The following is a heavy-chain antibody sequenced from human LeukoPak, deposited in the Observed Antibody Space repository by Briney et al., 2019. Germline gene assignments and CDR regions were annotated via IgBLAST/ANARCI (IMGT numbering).Heavy chain of an antibody. CDR2: IYSGGST. J-gene: IGHJ4*02. D-gene: IGHD6-13*01. CDR1: GFTVSSNH. CDR3: ASHSSSWYGFDY. V-gene: IGHV3-53*01. Sequence: PGGSLRLSCAPSGFTVSSNHMSWVRQAPGKGLEWVSVIYSGGSTYYADSVKGRFTISRDNSKNTLYLQMNSLRAEDTAVYYCASHSSSWYGFDYWGQGTLVTVSS.